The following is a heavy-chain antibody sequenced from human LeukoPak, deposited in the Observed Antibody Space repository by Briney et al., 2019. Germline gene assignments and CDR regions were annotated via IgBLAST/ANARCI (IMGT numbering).Heavy chain of an antibody. V-gene: IGHV3-23*01. J-gene: IGHJ4*02. CDR3: APDRGLVRYFNS. CDR2: ISSGGAT. D-gene: IGHD3-10*01. CDR1: GFSFSSYA. Sequence: GGSLRLSYAASGFSFSSYAMSWVRQAPGKGLEWVSAISSGGATFYADSVKGRFTISRDNSKNTLYLQMNSLRAEDTAVYYCAPDRGLVRYFNSWGQGTLVTVSS.